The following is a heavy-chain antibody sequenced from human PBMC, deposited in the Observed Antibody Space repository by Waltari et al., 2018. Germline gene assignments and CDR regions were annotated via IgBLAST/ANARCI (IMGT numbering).Heavy chain of an antibody. Sequence: QVQLQQWGAGLLKPSETLSLTCAVYGGSFSGYYWRWIRQPPGKGLEWIGEINHSGSTNYNTSLKSRVTISVDASKSQFSLKRSSVTAADTAVYYGAGGRPPGYSSGWYVYSGQGTLVTVSS. V-gene: IGHV4-34*01. J-gene: IGHJ4*02. CDR2: INHSGST. D-gene: IGHD6-19*01. CDR3: AGGRPPGYSSGWYVY. CDR1: GGSFSGYY.